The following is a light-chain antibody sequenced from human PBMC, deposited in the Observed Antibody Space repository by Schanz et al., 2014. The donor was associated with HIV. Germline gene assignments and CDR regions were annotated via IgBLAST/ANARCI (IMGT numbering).Light chain of an antibody. V-gene: IGKV1-39*01. Sequence: EIQMTQPPSSLSASVGDRVTITCRASQSIGSFLNWYQQKPGKAPQLLMYDAFTLQSGVPSRFSGSGSGTDFTLTISSLQPEDFATYYCQQYNSYWTFGQGTKVEIK. CDR1: QSIGSF. CDR3: QQYNSYWT. CDR2: DAF. J-gene: IGKJ1*01.